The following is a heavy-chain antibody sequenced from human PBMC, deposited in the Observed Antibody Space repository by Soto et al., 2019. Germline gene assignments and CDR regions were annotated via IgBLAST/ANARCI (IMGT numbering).Heavy chain of an antibody. CDR3: AKDRLAGNFDY. Sequence: GGSLRLSYAASGFTFNNYAMSWVRQAPGKGLEWVATISATGGSTYYADSVKGRFTISRDNSKNTLYLQMNGLRVEDTAVYYCAKDRLAGNFDYWGQGTQVTVSS. CDR2: ISATGGST. V-gene: IGHV3-23*01. CDR1: GFTFNNYA. J-gene: IGHJ4*02.